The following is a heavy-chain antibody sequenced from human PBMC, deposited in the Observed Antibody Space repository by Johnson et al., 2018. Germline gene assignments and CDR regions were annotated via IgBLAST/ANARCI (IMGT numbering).Heavy chain of an antibody. Sequence: QWVRQAPGKGLEXVAVLSYDGSDKYYADSVKGRFTISRDNSKNTLYLQMNSLRAEDPAVYYCARARSWGIQLYYYYYGMDVWGQGTTVTGPS. V-gene: IGHV3-33*05. CDR3: ARARSWGIQLYYYYYGMDV. CDR2: LSYDGSDK. J-gene: IGHJ6*02. D-gene: IGHD5-18*01.